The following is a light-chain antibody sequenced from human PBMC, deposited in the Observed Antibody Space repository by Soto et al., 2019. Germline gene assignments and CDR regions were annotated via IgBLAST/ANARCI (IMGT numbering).Light chain of an antibody. V-gene: IGLV2-14*01. CDR3: GSYTGSITYV. J-gene: IGLJ1*01. Sequence: QSVLTQPASVSVSLGQSITISCTGTTSDVGGYNYVSWYQQHPGKAPILMIYEVTNRPSGVSNRFSGSKSGNTASLTISGLQVEDEAEYYCGSYTGSITYVFGTGTKVTVL. CDR2: EVT. CDR1: TSDVGGYNY.